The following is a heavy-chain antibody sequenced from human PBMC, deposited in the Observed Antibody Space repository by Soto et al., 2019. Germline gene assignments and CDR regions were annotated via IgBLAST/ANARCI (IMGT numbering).Heavy chain of an antibody. Sequence: VGSLRLSCAASGFTFSSYWMSWVRQAPGKGLEWVANIKQDGSEKYYVDSVKGRFTISRDNAKNSLYLQMNSLRAEDTAVYYCAREGSSYYYYGMDVWGQGTTVTVSS. CDR1: GFTFSSYW. D-gene: IGHD6-13*01. J-gene: IGHJ6*02. CDR2: IKQDGSEK. V-gene: IGHV3-7*01. CDR3: AREGSSYYYYGMDV.